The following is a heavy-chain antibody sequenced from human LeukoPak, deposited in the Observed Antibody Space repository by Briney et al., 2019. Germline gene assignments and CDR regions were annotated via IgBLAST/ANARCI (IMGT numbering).Heavy chain of an antibody. CDR1: GFTFSSYW. Sequence: PGGSLRLSCAASGFTFSSYWMNWVRQAPGKGLVWVSRINSDGSSTTYADSVKGRFTISRDNAKSTLYLQMNSLRDEDTAVYYCGRGVATTYYYHYDMDVWGQGTTVTVSS. CDR3: GRGVATTYYYHYDMDV. V-gene: IGHV3-74*01. J-gene: IGHJ6*02. CDR2: INSDGSST. D-gene: IGHD5-12*01.